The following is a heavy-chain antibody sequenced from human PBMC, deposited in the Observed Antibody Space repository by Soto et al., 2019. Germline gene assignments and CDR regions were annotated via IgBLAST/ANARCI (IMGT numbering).Heavy chain of an antibody. CDR1: GGSISSGGYS. V-gene: IGHV4-30-2*01. D-gene: IGHD2-2*01. Sequence: QLQLQESGSGLVKPSQTLSLTCAVSGGSISSGGYSWSWIRQPPGKGLEWIGYMYHSGSTYYNPSLKSRVTISIDRSKHQFSLKLSSVTAADKAVYDCARVPDYWGQGILVTVSS. J-gene: IGHJ4*02. CDR2: MYHSGST. CDR3: ARVPDY.